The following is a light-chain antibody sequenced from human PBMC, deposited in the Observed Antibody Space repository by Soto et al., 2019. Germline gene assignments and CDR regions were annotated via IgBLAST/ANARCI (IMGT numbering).Light chain of an antibody. CDR2: EVS. V-gene: IGLV2-14*01. CDR3: SSYKSSSTYV. Sequence: LAQPASVSGSPGQSITISCTGTSSDVGGYNYVSWYQQHPGKAPKLMIYEVSNRPSGVSNRFSGSKSGNTASLTISGLQAEDEAAYYCSSYKSSSTYVFGTGTKVTVL. CDR1: SSDVGGYNY. J-gene: IGLJ1*01.